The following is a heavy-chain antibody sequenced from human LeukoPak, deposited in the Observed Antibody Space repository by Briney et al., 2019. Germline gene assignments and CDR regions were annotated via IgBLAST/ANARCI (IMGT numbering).Heavy chain of an antibody. CDR3: ARQKGGVAGLKYYFDY. Sequence: SETLSLTCTVSGGSISSYYWGWIRQPPGKGLEWIGSIYYSGSTYYNPSLKSRVTISVDTSKNQFSLKLTSVTAADTAVYSCARQKGGVAGLKYYFDYWGQGTLVTVSS. CDR2: IYYSGST. J-gene: IGHJ4*02. V-gene: IGHV4-39*01. D-gene: IGHD6-19*01. CDR1: GGSISSYY.